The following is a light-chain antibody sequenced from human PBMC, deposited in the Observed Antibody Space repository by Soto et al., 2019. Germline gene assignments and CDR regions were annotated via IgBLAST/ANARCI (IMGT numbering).Light chain of an antibody. Sequence: EIVMTQSPATLSVSPGERATLSCRASQSVSSNLAWYQQKPGQAPRLLIYGASTRAPGIPARFSGSGSGTEFTLTISSLQSEDFAVYYCQQYNNSPPRTFGQGTKLEIK. V-gene: IGKV3-15*01. J-gene: IGKJ2*02. CDR2: GAS. CDR1: QSVSSN. CDR3: QQYNNSPPRT.